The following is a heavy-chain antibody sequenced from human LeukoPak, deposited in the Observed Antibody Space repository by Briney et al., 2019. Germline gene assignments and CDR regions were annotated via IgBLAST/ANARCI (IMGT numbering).Heavy chain of an antibody. V-gene: IGHV3-7*05. D-gene: IGHD1-1*01. CDR2: IKPDGSLK. J-gene: IGHJ4*02. CDR1: EFTFSVYW. Sequence: GGSLRLSCAASEFTFSVYWMTWVHQAPGKGLEWVANIKPDGSLKTYVDSVKGRFTISRDNAQASLYLQMISLRVEDTAVYYCATVATTGTGYLDHWGQGTLVTVSS. CDR3: ATVATTGTGYLDH.